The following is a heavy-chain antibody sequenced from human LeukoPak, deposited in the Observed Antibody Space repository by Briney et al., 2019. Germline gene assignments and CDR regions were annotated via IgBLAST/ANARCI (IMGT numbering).Heavy chain of an antibody. CDR2: ISGSGGST. D-gene: IGHD3-10*02. V-gene: IGHV3-23*01. CDR3: AELGITMIGGV. Sequence: GGSLRLSCAASGFTFNSYAMSWVRQAPGKGLEWVSAISGSGGSTYYADSVKGRFTISRDNAKNSLFLQMNSLRAEDTAVYYCAELGITMIGGVWGKGTTVTISS. J-gene: IGHJ6*04. CDR1: GFTFNSYA.